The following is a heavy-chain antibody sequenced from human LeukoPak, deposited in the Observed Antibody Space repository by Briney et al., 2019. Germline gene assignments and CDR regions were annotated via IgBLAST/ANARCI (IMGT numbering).Heavy chain of an antibody. CDR1: GYTFTSYD. D-gene: IGHD6-19*01. CDR2: MNPNSGNT. V-gene: IGHV1-8*01. Sequence: ASVKVSCKAPGYTFTSYDINWVRQATGQGLEWMGRMNPNSGNTGYAQKFQGRVTMTRNTSISTAYMELSSLRSEDTAVYYCATMAVAGTRGLDYWGQGTLVTVSS. CDR3: ATMAVAGTRGLDY. J-gene: IGHJ4*02.